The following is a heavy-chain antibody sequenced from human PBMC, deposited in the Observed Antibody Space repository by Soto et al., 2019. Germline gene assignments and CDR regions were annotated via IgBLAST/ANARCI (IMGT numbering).Heavy chain of an antibody. CDR3: ARDFSGYDFDY. Sequence: EVQLVESGGGLVQPGGSLRRSCAASGFTFSRYWMSWVRQAPGKGLEWVANIKQDGSEKHYVDSVKGRFTISRDNAKNSLYLQMNSLRAEDTAVYYCARDFSGYDFDYWGQGTLVTVSS. CDR1: GFTFSRYW. CDR2: IKQDGSEK. V-gene: IGHV3-7*01. J-gene: IGHJ4*02. D-gene: IGHD5-12*01.